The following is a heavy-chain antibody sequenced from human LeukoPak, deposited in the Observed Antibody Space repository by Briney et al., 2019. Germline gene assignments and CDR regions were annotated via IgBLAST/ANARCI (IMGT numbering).Heavy chain of an antibody. Sequence: SETLSLTCTVSGGSISSYYWSWIRQPPGKGLEWIGYIYTSGSTNYNPSLKSRVTISVDTSKNQFSLKLSSVTAADTAVYYCARHSPYCRSTSCYISLPVLDPWGQGTLVTVSS. V-gene: IGHV4-4*09. J-gene: IGHJ5*02. CDR1: GGSISSYY. CDR2: IYTSGST. D-gene: IGHD2-2*02. CDR3: ARHSPYCRSTSCYISLPVLDP.